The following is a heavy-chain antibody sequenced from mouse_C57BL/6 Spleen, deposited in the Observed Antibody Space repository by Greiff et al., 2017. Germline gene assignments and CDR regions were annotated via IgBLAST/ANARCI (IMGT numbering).Heavy chain of an antibody. V-gene: IGHV1-52*01. J-gene: IGHJ2*01. Sequence: QVQLHQPGAELVRPGSSVKLSCKASGYTFTSYWMHWVKQRPIQGLEWIGNIDPSDSETHYNQKFKDKATLTVDKSSSTAYMQLSSLTSEDSAVYYCARGPYGSSPDYWGQGTTLTVSS. D-gene: IGHD1-1*01. CDR1: GYTFTSYW. CDR2: IDPSDSET. CDR3: ARGPYGSSPDY.